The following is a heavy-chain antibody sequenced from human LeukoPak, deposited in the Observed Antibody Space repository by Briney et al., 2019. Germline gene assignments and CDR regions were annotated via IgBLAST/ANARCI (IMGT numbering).Heavy chain of an antibody. CDR1: GFTFSSYG. CDR2: ISGSGGST. V-gene: IGHV3-23*01. D-gene: IGHD3-10*01. Sequence: PGGSLRLSCAASGFTFSSYGMSWVRQAPGKGLEWVSAISGSGGSTYYADSVKGRFTISRDNSKNTLYLQMNSLRAEDTAVYYCAKGSFTMVRGGLDYWGQGTLVTVSS. J-gene: IGHJ4*02. CDR3: AKGSFTMVRGGLDY.